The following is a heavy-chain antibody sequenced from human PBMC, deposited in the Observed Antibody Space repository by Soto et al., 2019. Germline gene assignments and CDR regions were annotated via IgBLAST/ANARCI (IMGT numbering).Heavy chain of an antibody. CDR1: GYSFTSYW. D-gene: IGHD6-13*01. CDR2: IDPSDSYT. V-gene: IGHV5-10-1*01. CDR3: ARHIAAAGDVNYGMDV. Sequence: GEALKISRKGFGYSFTSYWVIWGGPMAGKRPEWMGRIDPSDSYTNYSPSFQGHVTISADKSISTAYLQWSSLKASDTAMYYCARHIAAAGDVNYGMDVWGQGTTVTVSS. J-gene: IGHJ6*02.